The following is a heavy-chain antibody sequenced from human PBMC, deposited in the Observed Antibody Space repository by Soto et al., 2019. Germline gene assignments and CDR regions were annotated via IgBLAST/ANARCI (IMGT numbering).Heavy chain of an antibody. Sequence: SETLSLTCTVSRASINSGGYYWSWIRQRPGKGLEWIGYISDSASTYYNPSLLSRAFISVDTSKNQFSLRLSSVTAADTAVSYCARDRVRGTSSPYYYGLDVLGQGTTVTVSS. CDR3: ARDRVRGTSSPYYYGLDV. J-gene: IGHJ6*02. D-gene: IGHD3-10*01. V-gene: IGHV4-31*03. CDR1: RASINSGGYY. CDR2: ISDSAST.